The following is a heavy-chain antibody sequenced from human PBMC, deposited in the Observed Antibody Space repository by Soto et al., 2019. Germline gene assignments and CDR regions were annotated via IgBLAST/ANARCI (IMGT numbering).Heavy chain of an antibody. Sequence: ASVKVSCKASGYTFIASYMHWVRQAPGQGLEWMGWINPNNGGTSSAQSFQGRVTMTGDTSISTAYMELSRLRSDDTAVYYCATDCSGGSCYGASGMDVWGQGTTVTVSS. D-gene: IGHD2-15*01. CDR1: GYTFIASY. V-gene: IGHV1-2*02. CDR3: ATDCSGGSCYGASGMDV. J-gene: IGHJ6*02. CDR2: INPNNGGT.